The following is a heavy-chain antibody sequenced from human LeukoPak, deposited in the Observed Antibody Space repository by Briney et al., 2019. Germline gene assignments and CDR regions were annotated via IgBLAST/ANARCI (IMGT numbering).Heavy chain of an antibody. V-gene: IGHV3-23*01. J-gene: IGHJ4*02. D-gene: IGHD3-9*01. CDR3: AGQYYDIVTGYRPLDY. CDR2: ISVSGGST. Sequence: GGSLRLSCAASGFTFSSSAMSWVRQAPGKGLEWVSGISVSGGSTYYADSVKGRFTISRDNSKNTLYLQMNSLRPEDTTLYYCAGQYYDIVTGYRPLDYWGQGALVTVSS. CDR1: GFTFSSSA.